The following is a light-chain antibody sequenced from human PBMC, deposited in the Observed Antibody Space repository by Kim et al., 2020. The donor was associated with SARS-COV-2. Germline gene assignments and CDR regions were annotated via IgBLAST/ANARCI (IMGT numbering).Light chain of an antibody. CDR2: WAS. J-gene: IGKJ1*01. CDR3: QQYYSTPRT. Sequence: DLVMTQSPESLAVSLGERATIKCKSSQSVFYDSNNKNYLAWYQQKPGQPPKLLISWASNRQAGVPDRFRGSGSGTDFTLTIASLHAEDVALYYCQQYYSTPRTFGQGTKVDIK. V-gene: IGKV4-1*01. CDR1: QSVFYDSNNKNY.